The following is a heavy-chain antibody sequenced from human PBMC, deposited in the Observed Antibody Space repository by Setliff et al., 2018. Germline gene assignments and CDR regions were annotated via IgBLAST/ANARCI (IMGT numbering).Heavy chain of an antibody. Sequence: ASVKVSCKASGYTFSNYGITWVRQAPGQGLEWMGWISAYTGNTKFAQKFQGRVTMTTDTSTSTAYLELRSLRSDDTAVYYCARERAYDGLNYYGMDVWGQGTTVTVSS. CDR2: ISAYTGNT. V-gene: IGHV1-18*01. CDR3: ARERAYDGLNYYGMDV. J-gene: IGHJ6*01. D-gene: IGHD3-22*01. CDR1: GYTFSNYG.